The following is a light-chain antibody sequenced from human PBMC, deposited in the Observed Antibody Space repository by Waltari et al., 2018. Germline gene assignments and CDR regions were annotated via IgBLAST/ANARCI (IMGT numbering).Light chain of an antibody. CDR2: AAS. V-gene: IGKV3-15*01. Sequence: IVMTQSPDTLSVSPGETATLYCRASRNINSKLALYNQKPGKPPRLLIHAASTRAPGVPAMFSGSGSGTEFTLTISNLQSEDFAVYYCQQYSNWPPITFGQGTRLEIK. J-gene: IGKJ5*01. CDR3: QQYSNWPPIT. CDR1: RNINSK.